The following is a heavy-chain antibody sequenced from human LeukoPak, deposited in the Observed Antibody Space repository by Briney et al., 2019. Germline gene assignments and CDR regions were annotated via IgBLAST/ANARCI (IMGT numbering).Heavy chain of an antibody. V-gene: IGHV4-34*01. CDR2: INHWGST. Sequence: PSETLSLTCAVYGGSFSGYYWSWIRQPPGKGLEWIGEINHWGSTNYNPSLKSRVTISVDTSKNQFSLKLSSVTAADTAVYYCARGARITIFGVARSYYYYYYYMDVWGKGTTVTVSS. CDR1: GGSFSGYY. CDR3: ARGARITIFGVARSYYYYYYYMDV. D-gene: IGHD3-3*01. J-gene: IGHJ6*03.